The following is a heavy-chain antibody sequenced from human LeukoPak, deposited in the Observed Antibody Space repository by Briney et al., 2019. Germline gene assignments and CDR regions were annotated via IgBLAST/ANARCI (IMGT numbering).Heavy chain of an antibody. V-gene: IGHV4-31*03. J-gene: IGHJ5*02. CDR2: IYYSGST. Sequence: SETLSLTCTVSGSSVNSGTYYWGWIRQHPGKGLEWIGYIYYSGSTYYNPSLKSRVTISVDTSKNQFSLKLSSVTAADTAVYYCARDRVGYCSGGSCYWFDPRGQGTLVTVSS. CDR1: GSSVNSGTYY. CDR3: ARDRVGYCSGGSCYWFDP. D-gene: IGHD2-15*01.